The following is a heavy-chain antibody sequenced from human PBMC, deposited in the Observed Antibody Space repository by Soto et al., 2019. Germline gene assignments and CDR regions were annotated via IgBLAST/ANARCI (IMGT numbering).Heavy chain of an antibody. J-gene: IGHJ5*02. D-gene: IGHD6-13*01. CDR2: ISGSGGST. Sequence: GGSLRLSCAASGFTFSTYAMSWVRQAPGKGLEWVSAISGSGGSTYYADSVKGRFTISRDNSKNTLYLQMNSLRAEDTAVYYCAKAGAYTSSWYFLWFDPWGQGTLVTVSS. CDR3: AKAGAYTSSWYFLWFDP. V-gene: IGHV3-23*01. CDR1: GFTFSTYA.